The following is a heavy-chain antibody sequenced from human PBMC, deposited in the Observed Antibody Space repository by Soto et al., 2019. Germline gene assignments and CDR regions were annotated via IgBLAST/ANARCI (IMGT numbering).Heavy chain of an antibody. D-gene: IGHD4-17*01. J-gene: IGHJ4*02. V-gene: IGHV4-34*01. CDR2: ISYSGST. CDR3: ASLYGDYVSY. Sequence: SDTLSLTCAVYGGSFSCYYWCLFRQPPGKGLEWIGTISYSGSTYYNPSLKSRVTISVDTSRNQFSLKLRSVTAADTAVYYCASLYGDYVSYWVQGTLVTVSS. CDR1: GGSFSCYY.